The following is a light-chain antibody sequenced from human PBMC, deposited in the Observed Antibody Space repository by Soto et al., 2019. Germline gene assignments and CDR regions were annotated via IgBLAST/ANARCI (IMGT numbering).Light chain of an antibody. V-gene: IGLV1-47*01. Sequence: QSVLTQPPSASGTPGQRVTISCSGSSSNIGNNYVYWYQMVPGTAPKLLIYRNNQRPSGVPDRFSGSRSGTSASLAISGRRSEDEADYYCAAWGDSLSGRGVFGGGTKLTVL. CDR3: AAWGDSLSGRGV. CDR1: SSNIGNNY. J-gene: IGLJ2*01. CDR2: RNN.